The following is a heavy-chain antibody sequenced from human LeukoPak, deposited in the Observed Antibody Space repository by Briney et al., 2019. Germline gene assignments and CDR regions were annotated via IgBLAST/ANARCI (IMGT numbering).Heavy chain of an antibody. V-gene: IGHV1-2*02. Sequence: ASVKVSCKTSGYTFSDYYLHWVRQAPGQGLEWMGYIIPNSGGTTYAQKFQGRVTMTRDTSISAAYLALSGLRSDDTAVYYCSTEDKYCTTSTCGDSWGQGTLVTVSS. D-gene: IGHD2-8*01. CDR2: IIPNSGGT. CDR3: STEDKYCTTSTCGDS. CDR1: GYTFSDYY. J-gene: IGHJ4*02.